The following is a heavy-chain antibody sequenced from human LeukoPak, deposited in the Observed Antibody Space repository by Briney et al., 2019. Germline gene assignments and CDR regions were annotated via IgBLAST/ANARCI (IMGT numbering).Heavy chain of an antibody. J-gene: IGHJ4*02. CDR3: ARRDYYDSSFFDY. CDR2: IYHSGST. D-gene: IGHD3-22*01. V-gene: IGHV4-34*01. CDR1: GESFSGYY. Sequence: SETLSLTCAVYGESFSGYYWSWIRQPPGKGLEWIGYIYHSGSTYYNPSLKSRVTISVDRSKNQFSLKLSSVTAADTAVYYCARRDYYDSSFFDYWGQGTLVTVSS.